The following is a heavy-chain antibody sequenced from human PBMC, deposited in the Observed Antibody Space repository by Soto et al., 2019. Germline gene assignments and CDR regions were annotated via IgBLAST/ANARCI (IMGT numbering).Heavy chain of an antibody. CDR2: ISSSRGTI. CDR1: GFTFSSYS. J-gene: IGHJ4*02. V-gene: IGHV3-48*02. Sequence: EVKLVESGGGLVQPGGSLRLSCAASGFTFSSYSMNWVRQAPGKGLEWVSYISSSRGTIHYADSVKGRFTISRDDARDLLFLQINSLRDEDTAVYYCARDLPNSAWAYYFDYWGQGTLVTVSS. CDR3: ARDLPNSAWAYYFDY. D-gene: IGHD6-19*01.